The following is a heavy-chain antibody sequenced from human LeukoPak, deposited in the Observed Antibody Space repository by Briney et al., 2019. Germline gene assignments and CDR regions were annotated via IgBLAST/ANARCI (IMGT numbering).Heavy chain of an antibody. CDR2: IYPGDSDT. J-gene: IGHJ6*02. CDR1: GYSFTTYW. D-gene: IGHD3-10*01. V-gene: IGHV5-51*01. CDR3: ARSPMGWGYGMDV. Sequence: PGESLTLSCKGSGYSFTTYWIGWVRQMPGKGLEWMGIIYPGDSDTRYSPSFQGQVTISADNSITTAYLQWSSLKASDTAKYFCARSPMGWGYGMDVWGQGTTVTVSS.